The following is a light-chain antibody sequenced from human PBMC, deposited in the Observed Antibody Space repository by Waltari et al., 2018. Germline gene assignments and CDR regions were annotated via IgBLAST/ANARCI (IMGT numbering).Light chain of an antibody. CDR3: NSRDSSGNHVV. CDR2: GEN. CDR1: SRINYL. V-gene: IGLV3-19*01. Sequence: SSKLTQDPAVSVALGQTVRITCQADSRINYLASWSQHKPGQAPVLVIYGENNRPSGIPDRFSGSSSGNTASLTITGAQAEDEADYYCNSRDSSGNHVVFGGGTKLTVL. J-gene: IGLJ2*01.